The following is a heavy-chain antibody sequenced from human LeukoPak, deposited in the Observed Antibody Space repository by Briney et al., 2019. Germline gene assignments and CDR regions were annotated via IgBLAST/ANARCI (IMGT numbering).Heavy chain of an antibody. CDR2: INAGNGNT. CDR1: GDTFISYD. Sequence: ASVKVSCKASGDTFISYDISWVRQAPGQRLGWMGWINAGNGNTKYSQKFQGRVTITRDTSASTAYMELSSLRSEDTAVYYCARLAVAGRGYYFDYWGQGTLVTVSS. CDR3: ARLAVAGRGYYFDY. V-gene: IGHV1-3*01. D-gene: IGHD6-19*01. J-gene: IGHJ4*02.